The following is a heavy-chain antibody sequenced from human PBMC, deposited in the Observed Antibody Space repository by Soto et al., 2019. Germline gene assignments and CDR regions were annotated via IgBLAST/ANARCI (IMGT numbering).Heavy chain of an antibody. CDR3: ARDDAFDI. J-gene: IGHJ3*02. Sequence: GASVKVSCKASGYTFTGYYIHWVRQAPGQGLEWMGRINPNGGGTDYAQKFQGRVSMTRDTSISTAFMDLSRLISDDTAIYYCARDDAFDIWGQGTLVTVSS. CDR2: INPNGGGT. V-gene: IGHV1-2*06. CDR1: GYTFTGYY.